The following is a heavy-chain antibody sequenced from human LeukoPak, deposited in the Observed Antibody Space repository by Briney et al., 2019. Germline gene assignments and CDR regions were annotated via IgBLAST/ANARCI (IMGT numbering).Heavy chain of an antibody. CDR1: GFTVSSNY. CDR3: ARDRLWWEPYFDY. D-gene: IGHD1-26*01. CDR2: IYSGSST. V-gene: IGHV3-53*01. J-gene: IGHJ4*02. Sequence: GGSLRLSCAASGFTVSSNYMSWVRQAPGKGLEWVSVIYSGSSTYYADSVKGRFTISRDNSKNTLYLQMNSLRAEDTAVYYCARDRLWWEPYFDYWGQGTLVTVSS.